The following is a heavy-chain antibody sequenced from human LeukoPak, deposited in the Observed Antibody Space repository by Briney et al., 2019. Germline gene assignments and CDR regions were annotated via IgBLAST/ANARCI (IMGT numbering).Heavy chain of an antibody. CDR3: ARDWGGSSDYRVWFDP. CDR1: GYTFTSYG. CDR2: ISAYNGNT. D-gene: IGHD2-15*01. V-gene: IGHV1-18*01. J-gene: IGHJ5*02. Sequence: GASVNVSCKASGYTFTSYGISWVRQAPGQGLEWMGWISAYNGNTNYVQKLQGRVTMTTDTSTSTAYMELRSLRSDATAVYYCARDWGGSSDYRVWFDPWGQGTLVTVSS.